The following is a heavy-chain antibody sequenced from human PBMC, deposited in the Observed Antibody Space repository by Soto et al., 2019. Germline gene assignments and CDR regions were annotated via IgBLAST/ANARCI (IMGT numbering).Heavy chain of an antibody. V-gene: IGHV3-53*01. CDR3: ARLGPYGSESYSFRYHRFDP. Sequence: GGSLRLSCTTSGFTVSSSHMTWVRQAPGKGLEWVSVIYSGGSSYYAVSVQGRFTISRDNSKNTVYLQMNSLRGEDTAMYYCARLGPYGSESYSFRYHRFDPWGQGTQVTVSS. CDR2: IYSGGSS. J-gene: IGHJ5*02. CDR1: GFTVSSSH. D-gene: IGHD3-10*01.